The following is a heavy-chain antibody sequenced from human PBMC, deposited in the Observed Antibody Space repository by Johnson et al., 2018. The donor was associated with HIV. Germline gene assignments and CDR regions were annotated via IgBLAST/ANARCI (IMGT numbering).Heavy chain of an antibody. CDR2: IRYDGSHK. CDR1: GFTVSTNY. D-gene: IGHD3-10*01. CDR3: AKDSKRELLQGKDAFDF. V-gene: IGHV3-30*02. Sequence: QVQLVESGGGLVQPGGSLRLSCAASGFTVSTNYMSWVRQAPGKGLEWVAFIRYDGSHKDYVDSVKGRFTISRDNSKNTLSLQMNILRAEDTAVYYCAKDSKRELLQGKDAFDFWGQGTMVIVSS. J-gene: IGHJ3*01.